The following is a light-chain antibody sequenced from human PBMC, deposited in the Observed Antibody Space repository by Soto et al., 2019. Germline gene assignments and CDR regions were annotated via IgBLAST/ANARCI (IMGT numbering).Light chain of an antibody. Sequence: DIQMTQSPSTLSASVGDRVTITCRASQSSSSWLAWYQQKPGKAPKLLIYDASSLESGVPSRFSGSGSGTEFTITISSLQPDDFATYYCQQYNSYPLTFGGGTKVEIK. J-gene: IGKJ4*01. V-gene: IGKV1-5*01. CDR3: QQYNSYPLT. CDR1: QSSSSW. CDR2: DAS.